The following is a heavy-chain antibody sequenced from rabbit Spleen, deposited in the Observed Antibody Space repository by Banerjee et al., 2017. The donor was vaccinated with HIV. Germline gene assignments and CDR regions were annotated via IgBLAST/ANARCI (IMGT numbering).Heavy chain of an antibody. Sequence: QEQLKETGGGLVQPEGSLTLTCKASGFSFSSSYYMCWVRQAPGKGLELIACIYITSGSTWYANWVNGRFTISRSTSLNTVDLKMTSLTAADTATYFCVRDLENYVGSSYLDLWGQGTLVTVS. J-gene: IGHJ4*01. CDR1: GFSFSSSYY. D-gene: IGHD8-1*01. CDR2: IYITSGST. CDR3: VRDLENYVGSSYLDL. V-gene: IGHV1S43*01.